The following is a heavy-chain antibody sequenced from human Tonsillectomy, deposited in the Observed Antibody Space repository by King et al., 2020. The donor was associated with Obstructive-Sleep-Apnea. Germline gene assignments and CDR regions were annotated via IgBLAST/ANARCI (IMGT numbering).Heavy chain of an antibody. J-gene: IGHJ4*02. CDR3: ARVDQIAVAGKALDY. Sequence: QVQLQESGPGLVKPSQTLSLTCTVSGGSISSGGYYWSWIRQHPGKGLEWSGSIYYSGSTYYNPSLKSRVTISVDTSKNQFSLKLSSVTAADTAVYYCARVDQIAVAGKALDYWGQGTLVTVSS. CDR1: GGSISSGGYY. V-gene: IGHV4-31*03. D-gene: IGHD6-19*01. CDR2: IYYSGST.